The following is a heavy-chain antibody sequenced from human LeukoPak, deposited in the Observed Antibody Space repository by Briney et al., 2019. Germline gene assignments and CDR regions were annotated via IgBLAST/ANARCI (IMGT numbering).Heavy chain of an antibody. CDR1: GFTFDDYG. D-gene: IGHD4-17*01. J-gene: IGHJ4*02. Sequence: GGSLRLSCAASGFTFDDYGMSWVRQAPGKGLEWVSGINWNGGSTGYADSVKGRFTISRDNAKNSLYLQMNSLRAEDTALYYCAKKRAGGYGDYALDYWGQGTLVTVSS. CDR2: INWNGGST. CDR3: AKKRAGGYGDYALDY. V-gene: IGHV3-20*04.